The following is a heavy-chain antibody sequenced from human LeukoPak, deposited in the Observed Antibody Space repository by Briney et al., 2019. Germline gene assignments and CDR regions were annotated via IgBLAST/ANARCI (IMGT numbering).Heavy chain of an antibody. J-gene: IGHJ6*03. CDR1: GFTFSSYG. Sequence: PGGSLRLSCAASGFTFSSYGMSWVRQAPGKGLEWVSYISSSGSTIYYADSVKGRFTISRDNAKNSLYLQMNSLRAEDTAVYYCARVGIFVVTSSWVVVTQSPYYYYMDVWGKGTTVTVSS. D-gene: IGHD2-15*01. CDR2: ISSSGSTI. CDR3: ARVGIFVVTSSWVVVTQSPYYYYMDV. V-gene: IGHV3-48*04.